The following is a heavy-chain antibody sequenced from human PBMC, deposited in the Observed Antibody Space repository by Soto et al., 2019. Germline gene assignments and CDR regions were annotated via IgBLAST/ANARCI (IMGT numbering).Heavy chain of an antibody. D-gene: IGHD5-18*01. CDR1: GFTFNNAW. Sequence: EVPLVESGGGLVKPRGSLRLSCAASGFTFNNAWMSWVRQAPGRGLEWVGHIASKAGGGAIDYAAPVKDRFTISRDDSKNTLYLQLNGLKTEDTAVYFCAREGYSYGYHGLDSWGQGTLVTVSS. CDR2: IASKAGGGAI. J-gene: IGHJ4*02. V-gene: IGHV3-15*04. CDR3: AREGYSYGYHGLDS.